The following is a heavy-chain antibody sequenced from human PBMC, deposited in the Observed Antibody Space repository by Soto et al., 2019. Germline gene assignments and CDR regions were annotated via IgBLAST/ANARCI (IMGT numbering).Heavy chain of an antibody. V-gene: IGHV4-34*01. D-gene: IGHD3-10*01. J-gene: IGHJ4*02. CDR1: GGSFSGYY. CDR3: ARAVLLWFGELWWFDY. Sequence: QVQLQQWGAGLLKPSETLSLTCAVYGGSFSGYYWSWIRQPPGKGLEWIGEINHSGSTNYNPSLKSRVTISGVTSKNQFSLKLSSVTAADTAVYYCARAVLLWFGELWWFDYWGQGTLVTVSS. CDR2: INHSGST.